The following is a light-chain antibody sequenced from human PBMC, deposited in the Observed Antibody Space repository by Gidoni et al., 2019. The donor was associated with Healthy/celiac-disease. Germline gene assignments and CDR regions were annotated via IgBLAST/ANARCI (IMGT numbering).Light chain of an antibody. J-gene: IGLJ3*02. Sequence: QSALTQPASVSGSPGQSITISCTGTSSDVGGYNYVSWYQQHPGKAPKLMIYEVSHRPSGVSNRFSGSKSGNTASLTRSGLQAEDEADYYCSSYTSSSTPLFGGGTKLTVL. V-gene: IGLV2-14*01. CDR1: SSDVGGYNY. CDR3: SSYTSSSTPL. CDR2: EVS.